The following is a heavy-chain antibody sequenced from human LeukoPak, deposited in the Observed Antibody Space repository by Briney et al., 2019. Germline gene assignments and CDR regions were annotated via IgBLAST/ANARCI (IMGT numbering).Heavy chain of an antibody. CDR3: ARDGSYYRDWFDP. V-gene: IGHV4-38-2*02. CDR1: GYSISTGYF. J-gene: IGHJ5*02. Sequence: SETLSLTCTVSGYSISTGYFWGWIRQTPGKGLEWIGSIYHSGTTYYNPSLKSRVTISVDTSENQFSLKLNSVTAADTDVYYCARDGSYYRDWFDPWGQGTLVTVS. D-gene: IGHD1-26*01. CDR2: IYHSGTT.